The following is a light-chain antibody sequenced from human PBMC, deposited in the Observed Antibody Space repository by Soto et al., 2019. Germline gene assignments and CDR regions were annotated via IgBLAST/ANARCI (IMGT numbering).Light chain of an antibody. CDR2: SAS. CDR3: QQYGSSPRVT. Sequence: EIVLTQSPGTLSLSPGERATLSCRASQSVSSSYLAWYQQKPGQAPRLLIYSASSRATGIPDRFRGSGSGTDFTLTISRLEPEDYAVYYCQQYGSSPRVTFGQGTRLEIK. J-gene: IGKJ5*01. V-gene: IGKV3-20*01. CDR1: QSVSSSY.